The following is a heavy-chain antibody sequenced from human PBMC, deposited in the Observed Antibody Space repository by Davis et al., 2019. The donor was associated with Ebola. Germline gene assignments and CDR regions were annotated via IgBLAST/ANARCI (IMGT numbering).Heavy chain of an antibody. D-gene: IGHD4-17*01. J-gene: IGHJ6*03. CDR1: GGSISSGNYY. CDR2: IYYSGST. V-gene: IGHV4-61*01. CDR3: AGLRRYYYYMDV. Sequence: PSETLSLTCTVSGGSISSGNYYWSWIRQPPGKGLEWIGYIYYSGSTYYNPSLKSRVTISVDTSKNQFSLKLSSVTAADTAVYYCAGLRRYYYYMDVWGKGTTVTVSS.